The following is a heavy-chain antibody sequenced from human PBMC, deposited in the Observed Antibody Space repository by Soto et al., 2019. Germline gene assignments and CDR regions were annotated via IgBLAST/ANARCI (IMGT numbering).Heavy chain of an antibody. Sequence: ESGGGVVQPGRSLRLSCAASGFTFSSYGMHWVRQAPGKGLEWVAVISYDGSNKYYADSVKGRFTISRDNSKNTLYLQMNSLRAEDTAVYYCARSPYSVSYLAYFDYWGQGTLVTVSS. CDR1: GFTFSSYG. CDR3: ARSPYSVSYLAYFDY. J-gene: IGHJ4*02. CDR2: ISYDGSNK. V-gene: IGHV3-30*03. D-gene: IGHD1-26*01.